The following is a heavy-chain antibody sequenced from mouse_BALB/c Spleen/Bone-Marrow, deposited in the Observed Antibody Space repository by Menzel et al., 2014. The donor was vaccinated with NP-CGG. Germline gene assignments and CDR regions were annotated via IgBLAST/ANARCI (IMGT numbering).Heavy chain of an antibody. Sequence: QVHLQQPGPSLVQPSQSLSITCTVSGFSLTNYGIYWVRQSPGKGLEWLGVIWRGGTTDYNAAFMSRLSITKDNSKSQVFFKMNSLQADDTAIYYCAKGHYGSSPFAYWGQGTLVTVSA. CDR2: IWRGGTT. V-gene: IGHV2-5-1*01. CDR3: AKGHYGSSPFAY. D-gene: IGHD1-1*01. J-gene: IGHJ3*01. CDR1: GFSLTNYG.